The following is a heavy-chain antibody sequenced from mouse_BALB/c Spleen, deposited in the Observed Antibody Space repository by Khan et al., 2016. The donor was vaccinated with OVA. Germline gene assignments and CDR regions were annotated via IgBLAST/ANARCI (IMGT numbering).Heavy chain of an antibody. D-gene: IGHD1-1*01. J-gene: IGHJ2*01. CDR1: GYTFTTYW. V-gene: IGHV1S81*02. CDR2: TNPTNGRT. Sequence: QVQLQQSGAELVKAGASVKMSCKASGYTFTTYWMHWVQQRLGQGLEWFAETNPTNGRTYYNEKFKSKATLTVDKSSSTAYMLLRGPQFENSAVYCIARIKKKVATCFDYWGQGTTLTVS. CDR3: ARIKKKVATCFDY.